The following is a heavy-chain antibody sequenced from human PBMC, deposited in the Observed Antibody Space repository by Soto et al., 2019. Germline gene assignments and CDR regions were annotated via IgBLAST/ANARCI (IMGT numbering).Heavy chain of an antibody. Sequence: EVQLLESGGDLVQPGGSLRISCATLGFSFSSHAMSWVRQAPGAGPEWVSGISASGGRTYYAGSGKGRFTHSRDKSKSTPYLQMDSLRAEDTALSYCAKDPNGDDVGAFDIWGRGTLVTVSS. CDR1: GFSFSSHA. V-gene: IGHV3-23*01. J-gene: IGHJ3*02. CDR3: AKDPNGDDVGAFDI. CDR2: ISASGGRT. D-gene: IGHD4-17*01.